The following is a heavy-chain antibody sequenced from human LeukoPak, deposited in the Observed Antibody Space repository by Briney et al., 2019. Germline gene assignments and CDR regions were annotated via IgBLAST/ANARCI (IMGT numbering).Heavy chain of an antibody. V-gene: IGHV4-59*01. CDR3: ARVPEYYYCWRSAFDI. J-gene: IGHJ3*02. Sequence: PSETLSLTCTVSGGSISSYYWSWIRQPPGKGLEWIGYIYYSGSTNYNPSLKSRVTISVDTSKNQFSLKLSSVTAADTAVYYCARVPEYYYCWRSAFDIWGQGTMVTVSS. CDR2: IYYSGST. D-gene: IGHD3-3*01. CDR1: GGSISSYY.